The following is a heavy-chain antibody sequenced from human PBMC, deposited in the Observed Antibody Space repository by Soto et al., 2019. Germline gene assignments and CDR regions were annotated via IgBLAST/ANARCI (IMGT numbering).Heavy chain of an antibody. D-gene: IGHD4-17*01. CDR3: ARDPSYDYGGIADY. Sequence: QVQLVESGGGVVQPGRSLRLSCAASGFTFSSYAMHWVRQATGKGLEWVAVISYDGSNKYYAESVKGRFSISRDNSKNTLYLQMNSLRAEDTAVYYCARDPSYDYGGIADYWGQGTLVTVSS. V-gene: IGHV3-30-3*01. CDR2: ISYDGSNK. CDR1: GFTFSSYA. J-gene: IGHJ4*02.